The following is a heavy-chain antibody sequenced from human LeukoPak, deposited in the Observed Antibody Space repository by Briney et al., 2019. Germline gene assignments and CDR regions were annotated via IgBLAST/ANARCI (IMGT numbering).Heavy chain of an antibody. D-gene: IGHD6-19*01. J-gene: IGHJ4*02. CDR2: IYTSGTT. Sequence: SETLSLTCTVSGGSINSYYWSWIRQPPGKGLECIGYIYTSGTTNYNPSLKSRVTISVDTSKNQFSLKLSSVTAADTAVYYCARQGGSIAVARFDYWGQGTLVTVSS. CDR1: GGSINSYY. V-gene: IGHV4-4*09. CDR3: ARQGGSIAVARFDY.